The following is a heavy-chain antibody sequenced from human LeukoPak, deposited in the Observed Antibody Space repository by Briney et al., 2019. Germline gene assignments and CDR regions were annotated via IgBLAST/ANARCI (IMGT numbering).Heavy chain of an antibody. D-gene: IGHD2-21*01. CDR3: ARRVMVPGAFDI. CDR1: VYTLTEFS. V-gene: IGHV1-24*01. Sequence: ASEKVSRKVSVYTLTEFSMHCVRQAPGKGLEWRGGFDLEDGETIYAQKFQGRVTMTEDTSTDTAYMELSSLRSEDTAVYYCARRVMVPGAFDIWGQGTMVTVSS. J-gene: IGHJ3*02. CDR2: FDLEDGET.